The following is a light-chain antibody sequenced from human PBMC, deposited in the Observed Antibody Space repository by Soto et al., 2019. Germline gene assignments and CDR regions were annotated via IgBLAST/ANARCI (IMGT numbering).Light chain of an antibody. V-gene: IGLV2-14*01. CDR1: SSDVGGYNY. CDR2: DVS. Sequence: QSALTQPASVSGSPGQSITISCTGSSSDVGGYNYVSWYQQHPGKAPKLLIYDVSYRPSGVSNRFSGSKSGNTASLTISGLQAEDEADYYCSSYTSSSTLPELVFGGGTKLTVL. CDR3: SSYTSSSTLPELV. J-gene: IGLJ2*01.